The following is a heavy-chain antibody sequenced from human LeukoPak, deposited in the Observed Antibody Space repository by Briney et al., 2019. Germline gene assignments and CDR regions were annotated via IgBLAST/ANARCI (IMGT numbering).Heavy chain of an antibody. CDR2: INAGNGNT. D-gene: IGHD3-22*01. CDR3: ASEARIGDSSGYDMWYFDY. V-gene: IGHV1-3*01. CDR1: GYTFTSYA. Sequence: ASVKVSCKASGYTFTSYALHWVRQAPGQRLEWMGWINAGNGNTKYSQKFQGRVTITRDTSASTAYMELSSLRSEDTAVYYCASEARIGDSSGYDMWYFDYWSQGTLVTVSS. J-gene: IGHJ4*02.